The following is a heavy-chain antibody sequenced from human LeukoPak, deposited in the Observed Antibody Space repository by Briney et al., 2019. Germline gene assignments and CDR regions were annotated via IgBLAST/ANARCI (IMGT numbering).Heavy chain of an antibody. CDR3: ARDSQSSGWYNNAFDI. D-gene: IGHD6-19*01. V-gene: IGHV3-21*01. Sequence: PGGSLRLSCAASGFTFSSYSMNWVRQAPGKGLEWVSSISSSSNYIYYADSVKGRVTISRDNAKKSLYLKMNSLGAEDTAVYYCARDSQSSGWYNNAFDIWGQGTMVTVSS. CDR1: GFTFSSYS. J-gene: IGHJ3*02. CDR2: ISSSSNYI.